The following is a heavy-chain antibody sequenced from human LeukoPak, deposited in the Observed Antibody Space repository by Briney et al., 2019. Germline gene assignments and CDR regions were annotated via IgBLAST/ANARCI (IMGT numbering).Heavy chain of an antibody. Sequence: PSETLSLTCTVSGGSISSYYWSWIRQPPGKGLEWIGYIYYSGSTNYNPSLKSRVTISVDTSKNQFSLKLSSVTAADTAVYYCASEGRYCSSTSCYPLWSQGTLVTVSS. CDR1: GGSISSYY. CDR3: ASEGRYCSSTSCYPL. V-gene: IGHV4-59*01. J-gene: IGHJ4*02. D-gene: IGHD2-2*01. CDR2: IYYSGST.